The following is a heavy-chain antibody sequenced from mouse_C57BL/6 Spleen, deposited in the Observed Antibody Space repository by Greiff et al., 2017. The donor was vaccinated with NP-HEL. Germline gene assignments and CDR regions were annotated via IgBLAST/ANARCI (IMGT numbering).Heavy chain of an antibody. CDR3: ARWGITSMDY. CDR1: GYSITSGYY. J-gene: IGHJ4*01. CDR2: ISYDGSN. V-gene: IGHV3-6*01. Sequence: EVQLQQSGPGLVKPSQSLSLTCSVTGYSITSGYYWNWIRQFPGNKLEWMGYISYDGSNNYNPSLKNRISITRDTSKNQFFLKLNSVTTEDTATYYCARWGITSMDYWGQGTSVTVSS. D-gene: IGHD1-2*01.